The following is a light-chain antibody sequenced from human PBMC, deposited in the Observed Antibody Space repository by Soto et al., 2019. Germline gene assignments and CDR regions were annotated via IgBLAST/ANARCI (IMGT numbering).Light chain of an antibody. V-gene: IGKV3D-20*02. CDR1: QSVSSSY. CDR3: QQRSSLPPT. Sequence: EVVLTQAPGTLSLSPGERATLSCRASQSVSSSYLAWYQQKPGQAPRLLIYGASSRATGIPDRFSGSGSGTDFTLTISSLEPEDFAVYCCQQRSSLPPTFGQGTRLEIK. J-gene: IGKJ5*01. CDR2: GAS.